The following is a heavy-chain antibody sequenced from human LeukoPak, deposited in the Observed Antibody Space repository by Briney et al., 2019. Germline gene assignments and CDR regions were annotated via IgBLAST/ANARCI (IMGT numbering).Heavy chain of an antibody. CDR1: GYSFTSYW. V-gene: IGHV5-51*01. CDR2: IYPGDSDT. CDR3: ARRSSSGWYGGSDLFDP. Sequence: GESLKISCQGSGYSFTSYWIGWVRQMPGKGLEWMGIIYPGDSDTRYSPSFQGQVTISADKSISTAYLQWGSLKASDTAIYYCARRSSSGWYGGSDLFDPWGQGTLVTVSS. D-gene: IGHD6-19*01. J-gene: IGHJ5*02.